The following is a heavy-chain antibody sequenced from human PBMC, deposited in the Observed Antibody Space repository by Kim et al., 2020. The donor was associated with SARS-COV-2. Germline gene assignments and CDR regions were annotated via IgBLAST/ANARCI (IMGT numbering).Heavy chain of an antibody. D-gene: IGHD3-16*01. Sequence: ASVKVSCKASGYTFTSYYMHWVRQAPGQGLEWMGIINPSGGSTSYAQKFQGRVTMTRDTSTSTVYMELSSLRSEDTAVYYCASSRSPDYAPGYWGQGTLVTVSS. CDR1: GYTFTSYY. J-gene: IGHJ4*02. CDR3: ASSRSPDYAPGY. V-gene: IGHV1-46*01. CDR2: INPSGGST.